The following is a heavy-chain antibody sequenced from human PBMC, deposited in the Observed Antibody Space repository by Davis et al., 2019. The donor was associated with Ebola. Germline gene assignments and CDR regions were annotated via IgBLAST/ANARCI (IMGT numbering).Heavy chain of an antibody. J-gene: IGHJ4*02. Sequence: GESLKISCAASGFTFSSYAMSWVLQAPGKGLEWVSAISGSGGSTYYADSVKGRFTISRDNSKNTLYLQMNSLRAEDTAVYYCATPIVATTGEDYWGQGTLVTVSS. CDR1: GFTFSSYA. CDR2: ISGSGGST. V-gene: IGHV3-23*01. D-gene: IGHD5-12*01. CDR3: ATPIVATTGEDY.